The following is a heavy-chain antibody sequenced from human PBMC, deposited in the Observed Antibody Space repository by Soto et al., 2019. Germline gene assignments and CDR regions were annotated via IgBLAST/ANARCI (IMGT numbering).Heavy chain of an antibody. CDR2: ISSSSSTI. V-gene: IGHV3-48*02. CDR3: AGDRSADRFVQYFQH. J-gene: IGHJ1*01. Sequence: QSGGSLRLSCAASGFTFSSYSMNWVRQAPGKGLEWVSYISSSSSTIYYADSVKGRFTISRDNAKNSLYLQMNSLRDEDTAVYYCAGDRSADRFVQYFQHWGPGTLVTVS. CDR1: GFTFSSYS. D-gene: IGHD6-19*01.